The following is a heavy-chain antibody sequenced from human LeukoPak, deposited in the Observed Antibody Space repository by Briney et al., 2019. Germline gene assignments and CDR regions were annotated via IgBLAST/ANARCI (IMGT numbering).Heavy chain of an antibody. J-gene: IGHJ4*02. CDR2: IYPSGNT. Sequence: SETLSLTCTVSRGSTSTYYWSWIRQPAGKGLEWIGRIYPSGNTNFNPSLMSRVTMSIDTSKNQFSLKLTSVTAADTAVYYCAREANYYGSGSYFEGTFDYWGQGSLVTVSS. D-gene: IGHD3-10*01. CDR1: RGSTSTYY. CDR3: AREANYYGSGSYFEGTFDY. V-gene: IGHV4-4*07.